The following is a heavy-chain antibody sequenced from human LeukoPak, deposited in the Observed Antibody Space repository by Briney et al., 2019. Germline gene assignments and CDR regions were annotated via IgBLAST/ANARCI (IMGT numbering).Heavy chain of an antibody. CDR2: IYYSGST. CDR3: AREGVASWGLYGMDV. D-gene: IGHD7-27*01. CDR1: GGSISSGGYY. V-gene: IGHV4-31*03. Sequence: SETLSLTCTVSGGSISSGGYYWSWIRQHPGKGLEWIGYIYYSGSTYYNPSLQSRVTISVDTSKNQFSLKLSSVTAADTAVYYCAREGVASWGLYGMDVWGQGTTVTVSS. J-gene: IGHJ6*02.